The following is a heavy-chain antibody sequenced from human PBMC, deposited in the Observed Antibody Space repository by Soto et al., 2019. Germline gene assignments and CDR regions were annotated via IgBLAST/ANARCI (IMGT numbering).Heavy chain of an antibody. CDR2: IIPMFATT. CDR3: ARGRGIGFSSTWNIYWYYNMDV. Sequence: QVQLVQSGAEVRKSGSSVKVSCKAAGGTFSDYALSWVRQAPGQGLEWMGGIIPMFATTNYAQKFQGRVTITVDDSATTAHMELSSLKSEDTAVYYCARGRGIGFSSTWNIYWYYNMDVWGQGTTVTVSS. D-gene: IGHD6-13*01. J-gene: IGHJ6*02. V-gene: IGHV1-69*01. CDR1: GGTFSDYA.